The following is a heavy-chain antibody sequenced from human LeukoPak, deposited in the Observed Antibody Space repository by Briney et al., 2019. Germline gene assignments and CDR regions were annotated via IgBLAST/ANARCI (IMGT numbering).Heavy chain of an antibody. J-gene: IGHJ4*02. D-gene: IGHD3-16*02. CDR2: IFYSGST. CDR3: ARVAAPRGYDYVWGSYRYGYYFDY. Sequence: PSETLSLTCTVSGGFVSSSSYYWSWIRQPLGKGLEWIAYIFYSGSTNYNPSLQSRVTISLDTSKNQFSLKLSSVTAADTAVYYCARVAAPRGYDYVWGSYRYGYYFDYWGQGTLVTVSS. V-gene: IGHV4-61*01. CDR1: GGFVSSSSYY.